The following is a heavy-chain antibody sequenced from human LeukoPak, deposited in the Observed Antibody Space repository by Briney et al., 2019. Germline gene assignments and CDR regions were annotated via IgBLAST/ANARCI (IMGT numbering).Heavy chain of an antibody. V-gene: IGHV6-1*01. Sequence: SQTLSLTCAISGDSVSINSAAWNWIRQSPSRGLEWLGRTYQRSKWYNDYAVSVKSRITINPDISKNQSSLQLNSVTPEDTAVYYCARSPSPYSSGWYFDYWGQGTLVTVSS. CDR3: ARSPSPYSSGWYFDY. CDR1: GDSVSINSAA. D-gene: IGHD6-19*01. J-gene: IGHJ4*02. CDR2: TYQRSKWYN.